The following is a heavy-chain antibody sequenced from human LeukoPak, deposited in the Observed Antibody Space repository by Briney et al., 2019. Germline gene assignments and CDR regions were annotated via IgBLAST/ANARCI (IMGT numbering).Heavy chain of an antibody. J-gene: IGHJ3*02. D-gene: IGHD1-1*01. CDR3: ARDGRLYYAFDI. V-gene: IGHV3-7*01. Sequence: GGSLRLSCAASEFTFSSYWMTWVRQAPGKGLEWVANIKHDGSEKFYVDSVKGRFTISKDNAKNSLYLQMNSLRVEDTAVYYCARDGRLYYAFDIWGQGTMVTVSS. CDR1: EFTFSSYW. CDR2: IKHDGSEK.